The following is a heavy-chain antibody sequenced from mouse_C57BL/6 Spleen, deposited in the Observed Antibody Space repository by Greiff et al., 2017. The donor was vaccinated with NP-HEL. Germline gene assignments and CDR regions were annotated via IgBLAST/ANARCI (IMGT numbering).Heavy chain of an antibody. V-gene: IGHV1-42*01. Sequence: VQLQQSGPELVKPGASVKISCKASGYSFTGYYMNWVKQSPEKSLEWIGEINPSTGGTTYNQKFKAKATLTVDKSSSTAYMQLKSLTSEDSAVYYCARRDPYYSNDYWGQGTTLTVFS. D-gene: IGHD2-5*01. CDR3: ARRDPYYSNDY. J-gene: IGHJ2*01. CDR1: GYSFTGYY. CDR2: INPSTGGT.